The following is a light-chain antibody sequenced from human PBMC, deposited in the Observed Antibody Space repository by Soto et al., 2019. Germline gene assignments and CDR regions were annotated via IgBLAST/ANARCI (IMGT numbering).Light chain of an antibody. Sequence: QSALTQPASVSGSPGQSIIISCTGTSSDVGGYNYVSWYQQHPGKAPKLMIYEVSNRPSGVSNRFSGSKSGNTASLTISGLQAEDEADYYCGSYTGSRSGVFGGGTKVTVL. CDR1: SSDVGGYNY. CDR2: EVS. V-gene: IGLV2-14*01. CDR3: GSYTGSRSGV. J-gene: IGLJ3*02.